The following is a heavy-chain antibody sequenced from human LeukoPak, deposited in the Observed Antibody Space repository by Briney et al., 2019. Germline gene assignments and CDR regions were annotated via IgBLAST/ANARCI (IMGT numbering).Heavy chain of an antibody. CDR2: VSHDGTNK. CDR1: GFTFSSYP. D-gene: IGHD6-13*01. V-gene: IGHV3-30-3*01. J-gene: IGHJ3*02. CDR3: ARVMGSSWLDLALDI. Sequence: PGGSLRLSCAASGFTFSSYPMHWVRQAPGKGLEWVAIVSHDGTNKYYADSVKGRFTISRDNSKNTLYLQMSSLRAEDTAVYYCARVMGSSWLDLALDIWGQGTMVTVSS.